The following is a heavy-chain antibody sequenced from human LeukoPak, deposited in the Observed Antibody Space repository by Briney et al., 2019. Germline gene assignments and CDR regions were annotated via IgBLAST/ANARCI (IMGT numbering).Heavy chain of an antibody. CDR1: GYTFTGYY. Sequence: ASVKVSCKASGYTFTGYYMHWVRQAPGQGLEWMGLINPNSGGTNYAQKFQGGVTMTRDTSISTPYMELSRLRSDDTAVYFCARDGADMYYCDSTGYYYLDYWGQGTLVTVSS. CDR2: INPNSGGT. V-gene: IGHV1-2*02. D-gene: IGHD3-22*01. CDR3: ARDGADMYYCDSTGYYYLDY. J-gene: IGHJ4*02.